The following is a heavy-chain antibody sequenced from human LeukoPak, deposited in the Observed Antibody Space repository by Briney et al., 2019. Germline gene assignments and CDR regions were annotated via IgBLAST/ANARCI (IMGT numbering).Heavy chain of an antibody. Sequence: GGSLRLSCAASGFTFSSCAMSWVRQAPGKGLEWVSAISAGGGRTFYADSVKGRFTISRDNSKNTLYLQMNSLKAEDTAIYYCAKDPTDFDSSGQTYFDYWGQGTLVTVSS. CDR1: GFTFSSCA. CDR3: AKDPTDFDSSGQTYFDY. V-gene: IGHV3-23*01. D-gene: IGHD3-22*01. J-gene: IGHJ4*02. CDR2: ISAGGGRT.